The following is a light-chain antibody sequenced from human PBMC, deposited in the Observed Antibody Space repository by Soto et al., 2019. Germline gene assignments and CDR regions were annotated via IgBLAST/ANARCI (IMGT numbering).Light chain of an antibody. Sequence: QPVLTQSSSASASLGSSVKLTCTLSSGHSSYIIAWHQQQPGKAPRYLMKLEGSGSYNKGSGVPDRFSGSSSGADRYLTSSNLQFDDEADYYCVTWASNIWVFGGGTKLTVL. CDR1: SGHSSYI. CDR2: LEGSGSY. V-gene: IGLV4-60*02. CDR3: VTWASNIWV. J-gene: IGLJ3*02.